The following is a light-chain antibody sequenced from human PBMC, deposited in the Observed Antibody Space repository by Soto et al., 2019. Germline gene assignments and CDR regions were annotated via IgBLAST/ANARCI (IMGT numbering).Light chain of an antibody. CDR3: QQYGNSPWT. Sequence: EIVLTKSPGTLSLSPGQRATLSCRASQSVSNNYLAWYQQKPGQAPRLLIYGASNRATGIPDRFSGTGSGTDFTLTISRLEPEDFAVYYCQQYGNSPWTFGQGTKVDIK. CDR1: QSVSNNY. J-gene: IGKJ1*01. CDR2: GAS. V-gene: IGKV3-20*01.